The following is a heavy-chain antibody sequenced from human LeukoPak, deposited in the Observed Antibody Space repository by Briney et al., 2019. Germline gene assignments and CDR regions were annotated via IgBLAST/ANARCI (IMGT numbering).Heavy chain of an antibody. D-gene: IGHD3-22*01. Sequence: GGSLRLSCAASGFTFSSYSMNWVRQAPGKGLEWVSYISSSSSTIYYADSVRGRFTISRDNAKNSLYLQMNSLRDEDTAVYYCARDYYDSSGYYRHGMDVWGQGTTVTVSS. CDR1: GFTFSSYS. CDR2: ISSSSSTI. J-gene: IGHJ6*02. V-gene: IGHV3-48*02. CDR3: ARDYYDSSGYYRHGMDV.